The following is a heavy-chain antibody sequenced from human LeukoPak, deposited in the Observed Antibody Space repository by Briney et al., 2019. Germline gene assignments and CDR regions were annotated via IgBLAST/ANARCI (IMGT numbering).Heavy chain of an antibody. J-gene: IGHJ4*02. Sequence: GGSLRLSCAASGFTFTSYAMSWVRQGPGKGLEWVSVIISSGDSTYYADSVKGRFTISRDNSKNTLYLQMNSLRAGDTAVYYCAKNSGGGCYWGVDYWGQGTLVTVSP. CDR1: GFTFTSYA. V-gene: IGHV3-23*01. CDR2: IISSGDST. D-gene: IGHD2-15*01. CDR3: AKNSGGGCYWGVDY.